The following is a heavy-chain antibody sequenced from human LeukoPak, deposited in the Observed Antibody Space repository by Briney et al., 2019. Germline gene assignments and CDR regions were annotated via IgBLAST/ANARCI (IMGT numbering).Heavy chain of an antibody. CDR1: GYTFTGYY. CDR2: INPNSGGT. V-gene: IGHV1-2*06. J-gene: IGHJ4*02. Sequence: ASVKVSCKASGYTFTGYYMHWVRQAPGQGLEWMGRINPNSGGTNYAQKFQGRVTMTRDTSISTAYMELSRLRSDDTAVYYCARGRRFLEWLLVYWGQGTLVSVSS. D-gene: IGHD3-3*01. CDR3: ARGRRFLEWLLVY.